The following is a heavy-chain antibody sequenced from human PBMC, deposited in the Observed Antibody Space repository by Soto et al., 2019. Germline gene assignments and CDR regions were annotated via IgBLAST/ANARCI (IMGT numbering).Heavy chain of an antibody. J-gene: IGHJ6*02. D-gene: IGHD2-15*01. Sequence: QVQLQQWGAGLLKPSETLSLTCAVYGGSFSGYYWSWIRQPPGKGLEWIGEINHSGSTNYNPSLKSRVTISVDTSKNQFSLKLSSVTAADTAVYYCARGWGYCSGGSCYSEGNRDYYGMDVWGQGPTVTVSS. V-gene: IGHV4-34*01. CDR3: ARGWGYCSGGSCYSEGNRDYYGMDV. CDR2: INHSGST. CDR1: GGSFSGYY.